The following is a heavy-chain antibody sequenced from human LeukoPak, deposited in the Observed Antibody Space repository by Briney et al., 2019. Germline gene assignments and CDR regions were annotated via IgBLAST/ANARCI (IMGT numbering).Heavy chain of an antibody. CDR3: ARGGSSGWYHFDY. CDR1: GGSISSYY. V-gene: IGHV4-59*01. Sequence: SETLFLTCTVSGGSISSYYWSWIRQPPGKGLEWIGYIYYSGSTNYNPSLKSRVTISVDTSKNQFSLKLSSVTAADTAVYYCARGGSSGWYHFDYWGQGTLVTVSS. CDR2: IYYSGST. J-gene: IGHJ4*02. D-gene: IGHD6-19*01.